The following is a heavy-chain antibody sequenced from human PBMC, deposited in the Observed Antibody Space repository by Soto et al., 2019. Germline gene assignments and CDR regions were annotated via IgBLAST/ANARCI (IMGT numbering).Heavy chain of an antibody. Sequence: SETLSLTCSVSGGSINSSSYFWGWVRQPPGKGLEWIGSIYYSGSTYYNPSLRSRVTISVDTSKNQFSLKLSSVTAADTAVFYCARHYSSGSRNWFDPWGQGTLVAVSS. CDR1: GGSINSSSYF. CDR2: IYYSGST. J-gene: IGHJ5*02. D-gene: IGHD6-19*01. CDR3: ARHYSSGSRNWFDP. V-gene: IGHV4-39*01.